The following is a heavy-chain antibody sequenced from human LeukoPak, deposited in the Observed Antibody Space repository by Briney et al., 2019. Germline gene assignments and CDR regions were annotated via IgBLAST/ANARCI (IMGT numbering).Heavy chain of an antibody. CDR2: IIPIFGTA. V-gene: IGHV1-69*13. J-gene: IGHJ6*03. CDR1: GGTFSSYA. D-gene: IGHD2-2*02. Sequence: SVKVSCKASGGTFSSYAISWVRQAPGQGLEWMGGIIPIFGTANYAQKFQGRVTITADESTSTAYMELSSLRSEDTAVYYCARDRQPRTAQNCSSTSCYTVPYYMDVWGKGTTVTVSS. CDR3: ARDRQPRTAQNCSSTSCYTVPYYMDV.